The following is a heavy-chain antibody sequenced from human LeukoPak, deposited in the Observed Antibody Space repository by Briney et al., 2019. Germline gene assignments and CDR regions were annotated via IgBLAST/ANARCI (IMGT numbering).Heavy chain of an antibody. V-gene: IGHV3-53*01. Sequence: PGGSLRLSCAASGFTFSSYAMSWVRQAPGKGLEWVSVIYSGGSTYYADSVKGRFTISRDNSKNTLYLQMNSLRAEDTAVYYCARGYYDSSGYIDYWGQGTLVTVSS. D-gene: IGHD3-22*01. CDR1: GFTFSSYA. CDR3: ARGYYDSSGYIDY. J-gene: IGHJ4*02. CDR2: IYSGGST.